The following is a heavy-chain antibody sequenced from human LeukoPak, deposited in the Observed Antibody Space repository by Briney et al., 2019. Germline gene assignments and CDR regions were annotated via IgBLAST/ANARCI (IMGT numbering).Heavy chain of an antibody. CDR2: ISGSGGST. D-gene: IGHD2-2*01. J-gene: IGHJ4*02. CDR3: AKEAFYVIVVVPAALDY. CDR1: GFTFSSYA. V-gene: IGHV3-23*01. Sequence: GGSLRLSCAASGFTFSSYAMRWVRQAPGRGLEWVSAISGSGGSTYYADSVKGRFTISRDNSKNTLYLQMNSLRAEDTAVYYCAKEAFYVIVVVPAALDYWGQGTLVTVSS.